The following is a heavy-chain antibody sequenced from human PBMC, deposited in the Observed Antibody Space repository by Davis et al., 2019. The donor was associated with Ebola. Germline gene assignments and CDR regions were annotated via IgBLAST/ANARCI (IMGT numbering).Heavy chain of an antibody. CDR1: GFTFSSYA. J-gene: IGHJ6*04. V-gene: IGHV3-30-3*01. D-gene: IGHD2-2*01. CDR2: ISYDGSNK. Sequence: PSETLSLTCAASGFTFSSYAMHWVRQAPGKGLEWVAVISYDGSNKYYADSVKGRFTISRDNSKNTLYLQMNSLRAEDTAVYYCARDFGDIVVVPAAIGYYYYYGMDVWGKGTTVTVSS. CDR3: ARDFGDIVVVPAAIGYYYYYGMDV.